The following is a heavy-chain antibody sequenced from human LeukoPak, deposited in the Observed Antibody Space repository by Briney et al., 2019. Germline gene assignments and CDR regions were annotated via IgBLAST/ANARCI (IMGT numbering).Heavy chain of an antibody. CDR1: GFTFSSYE. CDR2: ISSSGSTI. J-gene: IGHJ4*02. Sequence: GGSLRLSCAASGFTFSSYEMNWVRQAPGKGLEWVSYISSSGSTIYYADSVKGRFTISRDNAKNSLCLRMNSLRAEDTAVYYCARDPGTYFDYWGQGTLVTVSS. V-gene: IGHV3-48*03. CDR3: ARDPGTYFDY. D-gene: IGHD6-13*01.